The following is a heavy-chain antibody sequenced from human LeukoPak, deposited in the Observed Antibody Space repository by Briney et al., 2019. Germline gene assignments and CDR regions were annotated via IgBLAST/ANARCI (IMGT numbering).Heavy chain of an antibody. D-gene: IGHD3-22*01. J-gene: IGHJ4*02. V-gene: IGHV3-48*02. CDR1: GFTFSSYS. Sequence: PGGSLRLSCAASGFTFSSYSMNWVRQAPGKGLEWVSYISSSSSTIYYADSVKGRFTISRDNAKNSLYLQMNSLRDEDAAVYYCARGYEIEEVVITPFDYWGQGTLVTVSS. CDR3: ARGYEIEEVVITPFDY. CDR2: ISSSSSTI.